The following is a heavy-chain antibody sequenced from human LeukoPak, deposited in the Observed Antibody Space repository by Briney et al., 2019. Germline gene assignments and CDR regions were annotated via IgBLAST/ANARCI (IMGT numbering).Heavy chain of an antibody. J-gene: IGHJ4*02. Sequence: GGSLRLSCAASGFTFSSSAMSWVRQAPGKGLEWVSAISNNGGYTYYADSVQGRFTISRDNSKSTLCLQMNSLRAEDTAVYYCTRLGVVTPSSISNWGQGTLVTVSS. V-gene: IGHV3-23*01. CDR1: GFTFSSSA. D-gene: IGHD3-10*01. CDR2: ISNNGGYT. CDR3: TRLGVVTPSSISN.